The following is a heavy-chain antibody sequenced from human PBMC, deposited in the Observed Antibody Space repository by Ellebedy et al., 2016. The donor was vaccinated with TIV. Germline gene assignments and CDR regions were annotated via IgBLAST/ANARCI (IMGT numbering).Heavy chain of an antibody. D-gene: IGHD4-17*01. J-gene: IGHJ5*01. CDR1: GFSFRSYW. V-gene: IGHV3-7*01. Sequence: PGGSLRLSCAASGFSFRSYWMTWVRQAPGKGLEWVANIYQDGSERLYVDSVKGRFTISRDNVNNLLFLQMDGLRADDTAVYYCARRGSYGDYAVQVNSWFDSWGQGTLVTVSS. CDR2: IYQDGSER. CDR3: ARRGSYGDYAVQVNSWFDS.